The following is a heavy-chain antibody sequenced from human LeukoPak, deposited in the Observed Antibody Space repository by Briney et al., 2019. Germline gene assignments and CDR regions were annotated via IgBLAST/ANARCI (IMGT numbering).Heavy chain of an antibody. Sequence: ASVKVSCKASGYTFTSYGISWVRQAPGQGLEWMGWISAYNGNTNYAQKLQGRVTMTTDTSTSTAYMELRGLRSDDTAVYYCARVRDYYDSSGYSPCDYWGQGTLVTVSS. CDR2: ISAYNGNT. J-gene: IGHJ4*02. V-gene: IGHV1-18*01. D-gene: IGHD3-22*01. CDR3: ARVRDYYDSSGYSPCDY. CDR1: GYTFTSYG.